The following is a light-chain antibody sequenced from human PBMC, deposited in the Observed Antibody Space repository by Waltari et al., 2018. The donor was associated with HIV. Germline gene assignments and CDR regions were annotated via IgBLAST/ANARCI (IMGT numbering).Light chain of an antibody. J-gene: IGLJ2*01. CDR1: SSNIGSNP. V-gene: IGLV1-44*01. CDR3: AAWDDNRNAVV. Sequence: QSVLTQPPSASGTPGQRVAISCSGSSSNIGSNPITWYQQPSGTAPKLLITRNNHGPSGVAALVPGSKSGTSGSLAISGLQSEDEADYYGAAWDDNRNAVVFGGGTKLTVL. CDR2: RNN.